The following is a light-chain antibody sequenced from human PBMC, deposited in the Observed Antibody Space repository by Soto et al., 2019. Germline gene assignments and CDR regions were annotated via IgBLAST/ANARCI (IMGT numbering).Light chain of an antibody. V-gene: IGKV1-5*03. J-gene: IGKJ1*01. Sequence: DIQMTQSPSTLSGSVGYRVAITCRASQTLSSWLAWYQQKPGKAPKLLIYKASTLQSGLPSRFSGRGSGTEFTLTISSLQPDHFATYYCQHYSSYSEAFGQGTKVDIK. CDR2: KAS. CDR3: QHYSSYSEA. CDR1: QTLSSW.